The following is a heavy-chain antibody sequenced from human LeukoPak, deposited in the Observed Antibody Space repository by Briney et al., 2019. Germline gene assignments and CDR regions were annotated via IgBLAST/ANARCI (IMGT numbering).Heavy chain of an antibody. J-gene: IGHJ4*02. CDR1: GFSLATGGVG. CDR2: IYWDDDK. Sequence: SGPTVVKPTQTLTLTCGFSGFSLATGGVGVGWLRQSPGKALEWLALIYWDDDKRYYPSLRSRLTVTKDASKNQVVLEMTNMAPSDTATYYCAHTLYCAGAHCQLFHHWGRGLLVTVSS. D-gene: IGHD1-1*01. V-gene: IGHV2-5*02. CDR3: AHTLYCAGAHCQLFHH.